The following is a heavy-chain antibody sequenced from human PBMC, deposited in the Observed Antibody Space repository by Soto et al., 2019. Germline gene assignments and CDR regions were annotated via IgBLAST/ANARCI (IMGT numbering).Heavy chain of an antibody. Sequence: ESGGGVVQPGGSLRLSCVASGSIFSGYGMHWVRQAPGKGLECVAVIWYDGSNKYYADSVKGRFTISRDNSKNMLYLQMDSLRAEDTAVYYCARDGIGGTVFRGFCDYWGQGTLVTVSS. CDR1: GSIFSGYG. CDR3: ARDGIGGTVFRGFCDY. V-gene: IGHV3-33*01. J-gene: IGHJ4*02. D-gene: IGHD1-7*01. CDR2: IWYDGSNK.